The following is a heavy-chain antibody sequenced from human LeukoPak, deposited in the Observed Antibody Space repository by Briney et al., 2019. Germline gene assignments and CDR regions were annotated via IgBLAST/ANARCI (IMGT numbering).Heavy chain of an antibody. Sequence: SETLSLTCTVSGGSISHYYWSWIRQPPGKGLEFIGFIYNGGNTNYNPSLKSRATISVDTSNNQFSLRLTSVTAADTAMYYCAAGPWELDFWGQGTLVTVSS. J-gene: IGHJ4*02. CDR2: IYNGGNT. D-gene: IGHD1-26*01. CDR1: GGSISHYY. V-gene: IGHV4-4*09. CDR3: AAGPWELDF.